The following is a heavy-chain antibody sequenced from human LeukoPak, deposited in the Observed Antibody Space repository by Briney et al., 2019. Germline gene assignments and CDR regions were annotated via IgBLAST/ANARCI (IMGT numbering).Heavy chain of an antibody. Sequence: GASVKVSCKASGYAFTSYGISWVRQAPGQGLEWMGIINPSGGSTSYAQKFQGRVTMTRDMSASTVYMELSSLRSEDTAVYYCAREREDSRGRLLRAFDIWGQGTMVTVSS. D-gene: IGHD3-22*01. V-gene: IGHV1-46*01. J-gene: IGHJ3*02. CDR1: GYAFTSYG. CDR3: AREREDSRGRLLRAFDI. CDR2: INPSGGST.